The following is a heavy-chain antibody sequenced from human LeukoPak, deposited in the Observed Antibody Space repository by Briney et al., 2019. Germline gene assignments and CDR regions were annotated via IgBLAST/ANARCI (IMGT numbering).Heavy chain of an antibody. Sequence: SETLSLTCTVSGVSISSSSYYWGWIRQPPGKGLGWIGSIYYSGGTYYNPSLKSRVTISVDTSKNQFSLKLSSVTAADTAVYYCARLPIVVVPSTSFDIWGQGTMVTVSS. CDR3: ARLPIVVVPSTSFDI. CDR1: GVSISSSSYY. CDR2: IYYSGGT. V-gene: IGHV4-39*01. D-gene: IGHD2-2*01. J-gene: IGHJ3*02.